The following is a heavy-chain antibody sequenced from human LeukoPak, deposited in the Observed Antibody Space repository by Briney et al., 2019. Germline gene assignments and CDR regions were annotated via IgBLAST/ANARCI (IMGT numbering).Heavy chain of an antibody. D-gene: IGHD4-23*01. V-gene: IGHV4-39*01. J-gene: IGHJ4*02. CDR3: ARRRVNSPIDS. CDR1: GGSISISSYY. Sequence: PSETLSLTCTVSGGSISISSYYWGWIRQPPGEGLEWIGNIYYSGSTNYNSSLKSRVTISVDTSKNQFSLKLSSVTAADTAVYYCARRRVNSPIDSWGQGTLVTVSS. CDR2: IYYSGST.